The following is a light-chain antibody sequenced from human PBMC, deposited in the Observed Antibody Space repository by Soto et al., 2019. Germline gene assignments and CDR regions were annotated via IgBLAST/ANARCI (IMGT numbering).Light chain of an antibody. CDR3: QQIGDSAPWT. CDR2: AAS. Sequence: DIQMTQSPSALSASVGDRVIITCRASQSIRKYLNWYQHKPGKVPTLLIYAASSLQSGVPSRFSGSGSGTEFTLTITSLQPEDFATYYCQQIGDSAPWTFAQGTKVDIK. V-gene: IGKV1-39*01. J-gene: IGKJ1*01. CDR1: QSIRKY.